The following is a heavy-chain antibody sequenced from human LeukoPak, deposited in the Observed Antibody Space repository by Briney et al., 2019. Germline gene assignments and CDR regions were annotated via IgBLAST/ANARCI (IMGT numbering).Heavy chain of an antibody. CDR3: ATYVWGSYRYDY. V-gene: IGHV3-23*01. Sequence: GGSLRLSCAASGFTFSSYAMSWVRQAPGKGLEWVSVISGSGGSTYYADSVKGRFTISRDNSKNTLYLQMSSLRAGDTAVYYCATYVWGSYRYDYWGQGTLVTVSS. J-gene: IGHJ4*02. CDR1: GFTFSSYA. CDR2: ISGSGGST. D-gene: IGHD3-16*02.